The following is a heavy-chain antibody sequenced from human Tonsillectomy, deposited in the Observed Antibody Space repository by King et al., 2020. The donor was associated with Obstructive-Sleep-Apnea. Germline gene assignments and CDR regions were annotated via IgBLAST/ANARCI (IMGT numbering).Heavy chain of an antibody. J-gene: IGHJ4*02. D-gene: IGHD1-26*01. CDR2: IYYSGST. V-gene: IGHV4-39*07. CDR1: GGSISSSSYY. CDR3: AREGQWEPDY. Sequence: LQLQESGPGLVKPSETLSLTCTVSGGSISSSSYYWGWIRQPPGKGLEWIGSIYYSGSTYYDPSLKSRVTISVDTSKNQFSLKLSSVTAADTALYYCAREGQWEPDYWGQGTLVTVSS.